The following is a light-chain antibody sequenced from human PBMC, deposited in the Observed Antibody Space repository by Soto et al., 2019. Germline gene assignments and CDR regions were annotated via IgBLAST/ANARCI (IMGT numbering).Light chain of an antibody. Sequence: RVMTQSPALLSISPGESATLSCRASQSVSSNLAWYQQRPGQAPRLLIYGASTRATDTPVRFRGSGSGTEFTLTISSLQSEDFAVYYCQQYNNWPPSIIFGQGGLPEVK. CDR3: QQYNNWPPSII. J-gene: IGKJ5*01. CDR1: QSVSSN. V-gene: IGKV3-15*01. CDR2: GAS.